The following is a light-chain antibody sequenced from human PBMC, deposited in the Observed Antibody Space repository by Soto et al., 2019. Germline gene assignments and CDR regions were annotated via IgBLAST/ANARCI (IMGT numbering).Light chain of an antibody. CDR1: QGISSS. CDR3: QKYKSAPYT. V-gene: IGKV1-27*01. Sequence: DIQMTQSPSSLSTSIGDRVTITCRASQGISSSLALYQQKPGKAPSLLIYDASTLQSGVPSRFSGSGSGTDFTLTISSLQPEDVATYYCQKYKSAPYTFGPGTKVDIK. J-gene: IGKJ3*01. CDR2: DAS.